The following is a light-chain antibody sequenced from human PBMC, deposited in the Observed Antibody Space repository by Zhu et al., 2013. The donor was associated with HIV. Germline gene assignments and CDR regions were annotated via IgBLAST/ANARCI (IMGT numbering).Light chain of an antibody. Sequence: IVLTQSPGTLSLSPGERAILSCRASQSLSSNFLAWYQQRSGQAPRLLIYGASSRATGVPDRFTGSGSGTEFTLSITRLEPEDVAVYFCQQYNASPLTFGGGTKV. V-gene: IGKV3-20*01. CDR1: QSLSSNF. J-gene: IGKJ4*01. CDR2: GAS. CDR3: QQYNASPLT.